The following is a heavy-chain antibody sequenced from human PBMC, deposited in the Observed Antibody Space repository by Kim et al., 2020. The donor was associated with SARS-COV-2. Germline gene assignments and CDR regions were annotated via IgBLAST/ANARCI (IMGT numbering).Heavy chain of an antibody. V-gene: IGHV3-48*03. CDR2: ISSSGSTI. D-gene: IGHD3-9*01. Sequence: GGSLRLSCAASGFTFSSYEMNWVRQAPGKGLEWVSYISSSGSTIYYADSVKGRFTISRDNAKNSLYLQMNSLRAEDTAVYYCATMMNDYDILTGYSIRAIDYWGQGTLVTVSS. CDR3: ATMMNDYDILTGYSIRAIDY. CDR1: GFTFSSYE. J-gene: IGHJ4*02.